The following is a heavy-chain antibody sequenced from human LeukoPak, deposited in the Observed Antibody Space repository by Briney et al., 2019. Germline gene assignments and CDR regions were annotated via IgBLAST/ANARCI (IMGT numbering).Heavy chain of an antibody. CDR1: GFTFSSYG. D-gene: IGHD1-26*01. V-gene: IGHV3-33*01. CDR2: IWYDGSNT. Sequence: GRSLRLSCAASGFTFSSYGMHWVRQAPGKGLEWVAVIWYDGSNTYYADSVKGRFTISRDNSKNTLYLQMNSLRAEDTALYYCAMDGGSYWGQETLVTVSS. J-gene: IGHJ4*02. CDR3: AMDGGSY.